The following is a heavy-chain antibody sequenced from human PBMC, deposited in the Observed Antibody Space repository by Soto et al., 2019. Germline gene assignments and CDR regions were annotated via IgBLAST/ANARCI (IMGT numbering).Heavy chain of an antibody. D-gene: IGHD6-13*01. V-gene: IGHV3-30*18. Sequence: QVQLVESGGGVVQPGRSLRLSCAASGFTFSSFGMHWVRQAPGKGLEWVALISYDGNTKYYADSVKGRFTISRDNSKDTLYPQMNSLRAEDSAVYYCAKRMTAVQHFDYWGQGTLVSVSS. CDR3: AKRMTAVQHFDY. CDR1: GFTFSSFG. J-gene: IGHJ4*02. CDR2: ISYDGNTK.